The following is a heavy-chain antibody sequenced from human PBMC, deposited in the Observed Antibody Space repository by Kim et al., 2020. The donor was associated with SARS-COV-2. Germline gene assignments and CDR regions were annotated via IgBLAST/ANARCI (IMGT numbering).Heavy chain of an antibody. CDR1: GYTFTTYV. D-gene: IGHD3-10*01. J-gene: IGHJ4*02. Sequence: ASVKVSCKASGYTFTTYVINWVRQAPGQGLDWMGWINTNTGDPTYAQGLTGRFVFSLDTSVSTTYLQISSLKAEDTAVYYCMRGLAGKVGDYWGQGARVTVLS. CDR2: INTNTGDP. CDR3: MRGLAGKVGDY. V-gene: IGHV7-4-1*02.